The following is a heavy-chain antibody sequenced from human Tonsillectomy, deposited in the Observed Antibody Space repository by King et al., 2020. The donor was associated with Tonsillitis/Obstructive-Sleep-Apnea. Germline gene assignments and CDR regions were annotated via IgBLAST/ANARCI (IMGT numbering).Heavy chain of an antibody. CDR2: IYYIGNT. Sequence: QLQESGPGLVKPSQTLSLTCTVSGGSMSSGGYYWSWIRQHPGKGLEWIGYIYYIGNTYYNPSLKSRVTISVDTSKNQFSLKLSSVTAAATAVYYCARVPLASGGLIATAFDYWGQGTLVTVSS. CDR3: ARVPLASGGLIATAFDY. V-gene: IGHV4-31*03. D-gene: IGHD3-16*02. J-gene: IGHJ4*02. CDR1: GGSMSSGGYY.